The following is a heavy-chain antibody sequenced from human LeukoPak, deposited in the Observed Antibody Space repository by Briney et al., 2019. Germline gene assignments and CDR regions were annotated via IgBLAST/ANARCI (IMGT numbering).Heavy chain of an antibody. V-gene: IGHV1-69*13. CDR3: ASPYSSGWYGY. D-gene: IGHD6-19*01. J-gene: IGHJ4*02. CDR2: IIPIFGTA. CDR1: GGTFSSYA. Sequence: GASVKVSCKASGGTFSSYAISWVRQAPGQGLEWMGGIIPIFGTANYAQKFQGRVTITADESTSTAYMEPSSLRSEDTAVYYCASPYSSGWYGYWGQGTLVTVSS.